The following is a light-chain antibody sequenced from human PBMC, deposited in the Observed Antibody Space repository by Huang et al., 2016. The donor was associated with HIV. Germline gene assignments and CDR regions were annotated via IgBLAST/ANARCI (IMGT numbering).Light chain of an antibody. CDR1: QSLVHSDGNTY. V-gene: IGKV2-30*02. Sequence: DVVMTQSPLSLPVTLGQPASISCRSSQSLVHSDGNTYLNWFHQRPGQSPSRLIYKVSNRDSGGPDRYSGSGSGTDFTLKISRVEAEDVGVYYCMQGTHWPLTFGGGTKVEIK. CDR3: MQGTHWPLT. CDR2: KVS. J-gene: IGKJ4*01.